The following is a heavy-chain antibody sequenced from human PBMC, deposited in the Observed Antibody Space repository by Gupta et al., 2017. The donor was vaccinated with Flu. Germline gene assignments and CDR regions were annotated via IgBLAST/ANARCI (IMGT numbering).Heavy chain of an antibody. J-gene: IGHJ4*02. Sequence: AWMIRVRQMPGRGPEWVGRVKCKREHGTIDYATPVKVRFTISRYEAENTVYLQMNSLKIEDTAVYYCTTYSYSTTSDFDYWGRGTLVTVSS. V-gene: IGHV3-15*01. CDR1: AW. CDR3: TTYSYSTTSDFDY. CDR2: VKCKREHGTI. D-gene: IGHD2-15*01.